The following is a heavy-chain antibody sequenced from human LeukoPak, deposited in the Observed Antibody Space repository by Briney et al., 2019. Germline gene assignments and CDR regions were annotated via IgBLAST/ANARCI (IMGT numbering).Heavy chain of an antibody. CDR3: ARGVRGSSWLSFDY. CDR2: ISSGGRTI. D-gene: IGHD6-13*01. CDR1: GFTFSDYY. Sequence: PGGSLRLSCAASGFTFSDYYMSWIRQAPGKGLEWVSYISSGGRTIYYADSVKGRFTMSRDNAKNSLYLQMSSLRAEDTAVYYCARGVRGSSWLSFDYWGQGTLVIVSS. V-gene: IGHV3-11*04. J-gene: IGHJ4*02.